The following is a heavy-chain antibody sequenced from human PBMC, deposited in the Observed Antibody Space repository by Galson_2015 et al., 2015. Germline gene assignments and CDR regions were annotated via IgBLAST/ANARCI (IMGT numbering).Heavy chain of an antibody. CDR1: GFTFSSYA. J-gene: IGHJ4*02. Sequence: SLRLSCAASGFTFSSYAMHWVRQAPGKGLEYVSAIRSNGGSTYYADSVKGRFTISRDNSKNTLYLQMSSLRAEDTAVYYCVRSKSPNSSGSVPFDYWGQGTLVTVSS. CDR3: VRSKSPNSSGSVPFDY. CDR2: IRSNGGST. V-gene: IGHV3-64D*06. D-gene: IGHD6-25*01.